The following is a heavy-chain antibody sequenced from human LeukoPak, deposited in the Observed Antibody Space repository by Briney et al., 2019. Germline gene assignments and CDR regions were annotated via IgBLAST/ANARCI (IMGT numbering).Heavy chain of an antibody. CDR1: GYSFTSYW. Sequence: PGESLKISCKGSGYSFTSYWIGWVRQMPGKGLEWMGIIYPGDSDTRYSPSFQGQVTISADKSISTAYLQWSSLKASDTAMYYCARLNDYYDSSGYYSDYWGQGTLVTVSS. CDR3: ARLNDYYDSSGYYSDY. CDR2: IYPGDSDT. D-gene: IGHD3-22*01. V-gene: IGHV5-51*01. J-gene: IGHJ4*02.